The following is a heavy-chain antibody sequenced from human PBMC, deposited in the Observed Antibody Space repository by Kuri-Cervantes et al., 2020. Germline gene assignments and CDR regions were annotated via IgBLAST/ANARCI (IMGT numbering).Heavy chain of an antibody. D-gene: IGHD6-19*01. V-gene: IGHV1-8*02. CDR3: ARGGVAGNDAFDI. CDR2: MNPNSGNT. CDR1: GYTFTSYY. J-gene: IGHJ3*02. Sequence: ASVKVSCKASGYTFTSYYMHWVRQATGQGLEWMGWMNPNSGNTGYAQKFQGRVTMTRNTSISTAYMELNSLRSEDTAVYYCARGGVAGNDAFDIWGLGTMVTVSS.